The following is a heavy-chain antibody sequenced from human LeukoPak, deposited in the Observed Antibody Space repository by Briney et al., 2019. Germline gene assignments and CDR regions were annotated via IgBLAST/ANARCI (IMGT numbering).Heavy chain of an antibody. Sequence: SETLSLTCTVSGGSISTYYWSWIRQPAGKGLEWIGRTYASGSTNYNPSLKSRVTMSVDTSKNQFSLKVSSVTAADTAVYYCARGMYAVAGTSWFDPWGPGTLVTVSS. J-gene: IGHJ5*02. CDR3: ARGMYAVAGTSWFDP. CDR1: GGSISTYY. CDR2: TYASGST. D-gene: IGHD6-19*01. V-gene: IGHV4-4*07.